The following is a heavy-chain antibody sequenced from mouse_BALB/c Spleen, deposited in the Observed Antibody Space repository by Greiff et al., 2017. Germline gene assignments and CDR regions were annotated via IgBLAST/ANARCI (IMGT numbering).Heavy chain of an antibody. J-gene: IGHJ3*01. D-gene: IGHD2-14*01. CDR3: ARKGKYYRFLFAY. V-gene: IGHV2-2*02. CDR1: GFSLTSYG. Sequence: VQRVESGPGLVQPSQSLSITCTVSGFSLTSYGVHWVRQSPGKGLEWLGVIWSGGSTDYNAAFISRLSISKDNSKSQVFFKMNSLQANDTAIYYCARKGKYYRFLFAYWGQGTLVTVSA. CDR2: IWSGGST.